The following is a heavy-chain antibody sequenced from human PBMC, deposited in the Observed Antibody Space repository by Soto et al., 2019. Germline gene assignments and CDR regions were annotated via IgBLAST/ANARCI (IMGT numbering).Heavy chain of an antibody. CDR2: IISTGIST. D-gene: IGHD4-17*01. Sequence: EVQILESGGGLIQPGGSLRLSCAASGFSFSTFAMTWVRQAPGKGLEWVSTIISTGISTYYADSVKGRFTISRANSKNPLYLQMNSLRAEDAAVYYCAKGNYGDYGGCDPWGQGTLVTVSS. V-gene: IGHV3-23*01. CDR1: GFSFSTFA. J-gene: IGHJ5*02. CDR3: AKGNYGDYGGCDP.